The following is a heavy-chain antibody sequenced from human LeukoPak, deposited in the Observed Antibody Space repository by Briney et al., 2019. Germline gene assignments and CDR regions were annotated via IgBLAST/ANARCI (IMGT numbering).Heavy chain of an antibody. D-gene: IGHD2-21*02. CDR3: ARDREAYCGGDCYSLGPDV. Sequence: GGSLRLSCAASGFTFSSYGMHWVRQAPGKGLEWVAVIWYDGSNKYYADSVKGRFTISRDNSKNTLYLQMNSLRAEDTAVYYCARDREAYCGGDCYSLGPDVWGQGTTVTVSS. CDR1: GFTFSSYG. J-gene: IGHJ6*02. V-gene: IGHV3-33*01. CDR2: IWYDGSNK.